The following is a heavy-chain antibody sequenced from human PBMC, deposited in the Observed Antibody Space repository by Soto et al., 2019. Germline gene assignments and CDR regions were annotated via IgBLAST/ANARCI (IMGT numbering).Heavy chain of an antibody. CDR2: IGASGDIT. Sequence: GGSLRLSCAASGFSFTNFAMSWVRQAPGKGLEWVAGIGASGDITWYADSVKGRLSISRDNSKNTLYLQLNSLKFEDTAVYYCAKDDFTDRGDDYFDYWGPGTLVTVSS. CDR1: GFSFTNFA. V-gene: IGHV3-23*01. J-gene: IGHJ4*02. CDR3: AKDDFTDRGDDYFDY. D-gene: IGHD2-21*02.